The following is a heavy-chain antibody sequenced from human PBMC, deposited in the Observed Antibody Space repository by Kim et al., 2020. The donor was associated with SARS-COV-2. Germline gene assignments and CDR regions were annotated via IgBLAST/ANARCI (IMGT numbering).Heavy chain of an antibody. CDR3: TRENFWYFDL. V-gene: IGHV3-48*03. J-gene: IGHJ2*01. Sequence: TNNYAEQRKGRHTVSRNNAQNSLYLQMNSLRAEDTAIYFCTRENFWYFDLWGRGTLVTVSS. CDR2: TN. D-gene: IGHD1-7*01.